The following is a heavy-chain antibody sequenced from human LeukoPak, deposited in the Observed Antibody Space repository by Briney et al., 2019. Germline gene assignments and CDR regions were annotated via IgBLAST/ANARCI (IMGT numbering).Heavy chain of an antibody. D-gene: IGHD5-24*01. Sequence: ASVKVSCKASGYTFTSYGISWVRQAPGQGLEWMGWISAYKGNTNYAQKLQGRVTMSTDTSTSTGYMELRSLRSDDTAVYYCARGLQETLAWLKALSAFDIWGQGTMVTVSS. CDR3: ARGLQETLAWLKALSAFDI. J-gene: IGHJ3*02. V-gene: IGHV1-18*01. CDR1: GYTFTSYG. CDR2: ISAYKGNT.